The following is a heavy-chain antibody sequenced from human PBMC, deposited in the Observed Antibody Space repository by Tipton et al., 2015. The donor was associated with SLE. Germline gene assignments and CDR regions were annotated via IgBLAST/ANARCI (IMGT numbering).Heavy chain of an antibody. CDR2: INLSGST. J-gene: IGHJ4*02. CDR3: ARGGRVFDY. Sequence: LRLSCAASGFTFSSYAMTWVRQAPGKGLEWIGEINLSGSTNYNPSLKSRVTISVDTSKNQFSLKLSSVTAADTAVYYCARGGRVFDYWGQGTLVTVSS. CDR1: GFTFSSYA. V-gene: IGHV4-34*01.